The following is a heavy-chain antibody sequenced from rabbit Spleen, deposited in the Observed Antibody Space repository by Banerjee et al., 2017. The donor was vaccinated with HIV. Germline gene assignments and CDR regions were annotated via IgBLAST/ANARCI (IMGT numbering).Heavy chain of an antibody. CDR1: GVSFSSNYY. Sequence: QEQLEESGGGLVQPEGSLTLTCTASGVSFSSNYYMCWVRQAPGKGLEWIACIDSGSSGFTYFASWAKGRFTISKTSSTTVTLQMTSLTAADTATYFCARGSAAMTMVITGYYLSLWGPGTLVTVS. CDR2: IDSGSSGFT. J-gene: IGHJ4*01. CDR3: ARGSAAMTMVITGYYLSL. D-gene: IGHD2-1*01. V-gene: IGHV1S45*01.